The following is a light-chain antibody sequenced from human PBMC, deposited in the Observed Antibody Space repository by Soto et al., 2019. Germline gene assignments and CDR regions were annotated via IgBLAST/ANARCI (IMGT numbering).Light chain of an antibody. CDR3: QQSNSFPRT. Sequence: DIQMTQSPSFVCASVGDRVTITCRASQAVSTWLAWYQQKQGDAPKILIHAASTLQSGVPSRFRGSGSGTDFTLTIRRLQPEDFETYYCQQSNSFPRTFGGGTKVDIK. CDR1: QAVSTW. V-gene: IGKV1-12*01. J-gene: IGKJ4*01. CDR2: AAS.